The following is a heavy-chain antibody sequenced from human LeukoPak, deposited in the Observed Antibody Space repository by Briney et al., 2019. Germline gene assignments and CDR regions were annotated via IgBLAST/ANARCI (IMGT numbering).Heavy chain of an antibody. V-gene: IGHV3-7*03. Sequence: GGSLRLSCAASGFTFSSYWMSWVRQAPGKGLEWVANIKQDGSEKYYVDSVKGRFTISRDNAKNSLYVQMNSLRAEDTAVYYCARDLFGYSSEAYYFDYWGQGTLVTVSS. CDR2: IKQDGSEK. CDR1: GFTFSSYW. CDR3: ARDLFGYSSEAYYFDY. D-gene: IGHD6-19*01. J-gene: IGHJ4*02.